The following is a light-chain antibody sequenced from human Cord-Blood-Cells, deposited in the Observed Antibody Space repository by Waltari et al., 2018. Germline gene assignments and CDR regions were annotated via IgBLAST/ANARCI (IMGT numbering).Light chain of an antibody. V-gene: IGLV2-23*01. CDR3: CSYAGSSPV. J-gene: IGLJ2*01. Sequence: QSALTQPASVSGSSGQSITISCTGTSSDVGSYNLVSWYQQPPGKAPKIMIYEGSKRPSGVSNRFSGSKSGNTASLTISGLQAEDEADYYCCSYAGSSPVFGGGTKLTVL. CDR2: EGS. CDR1: SSDVGSYNL.